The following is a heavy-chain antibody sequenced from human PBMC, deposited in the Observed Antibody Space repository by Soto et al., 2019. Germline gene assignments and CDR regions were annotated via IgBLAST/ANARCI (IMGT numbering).Heavy chain of an antibody. D-gene: IGHD1-26*01. CDR1: GFTFSYA. CDR3: ARDGYSGHSSLLDY. V-gene: IGHV3-30-3*01. CDR2: ISYDGSNK. J-gene: IGHJ4*02. Sequence: QVQLVESGGDVVQPGRSLRLSCAASGFTFSYAMHWVRQAPGKGLEWVAVISYDGSNKYYADSVKGRFTISRDNSKNILYLQMNSLRADDTAVYYCARDGYSGHSSLLDYWGQGTLVTVSS.